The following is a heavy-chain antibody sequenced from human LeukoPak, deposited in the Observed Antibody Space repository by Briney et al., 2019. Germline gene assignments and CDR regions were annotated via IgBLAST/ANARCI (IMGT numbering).Heavy chain of an antibody. D-gene: IGHD3-22*01. Sequence: GGSLRLSCAASGFTFSTSWMTWVRQAPGKGLEWVANIKQDGSETYYVDSVKGRFTISRDNAKNSLYLQMNSLRAEDTAVYHCARKLYYYDSSAAGWFDPWGQGTPVTVSS. V-gene: IGHV3-7*01. J-gene: IGHJ5*02. CDR2: IKQDGSET. CDR1: GFTFSTSW. CDR3: ARKLYYYDSSAAGWFDP.